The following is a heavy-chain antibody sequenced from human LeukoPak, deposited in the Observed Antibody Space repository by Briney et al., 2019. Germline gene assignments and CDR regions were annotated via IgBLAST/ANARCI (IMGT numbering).Heavy chain of an antibody. CDR2: ISNDGSKK. J-gene: IGHJ4*02. CDR1: GFTFSSYG. CDR3: AKDRYSYAFEYSDS. D-gene: IGHD5-18*01. Sequence: GGSLRLSCAASGFTFSSYGMHWGRQAPGKGLDWVAVISNDGSKKYYADSVKGRFTISRDNSKNTLSLQVSSLRTEDTAVYYCAKDRYSYAFEYSDSWGQGTLVTVSS. V-gene: IGHV3-30*18.